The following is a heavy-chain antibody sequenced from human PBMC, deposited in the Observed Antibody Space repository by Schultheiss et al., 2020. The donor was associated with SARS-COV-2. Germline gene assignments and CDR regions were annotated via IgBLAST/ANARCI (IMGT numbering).Heavy chain of an antibody. CDR3: ARRASSSSWYENWFDP. J-gene: IGHJ5*02. CDR1: GGSISSGSYY. D-gene: IGHD6-13*01. V-gene: IGHV4-61*02. Sequence: SQTLSLTCTVSGGSISSGSYYWSWIRQPPGKGLEWIGRIYTSGSTNYNPSLKSRVTMSVDTSKNQFSLKLSSVTAADTAVYYCARRASSSSWYENWFDPWGQGTLVTVSS. CDR2: IYTSGST.